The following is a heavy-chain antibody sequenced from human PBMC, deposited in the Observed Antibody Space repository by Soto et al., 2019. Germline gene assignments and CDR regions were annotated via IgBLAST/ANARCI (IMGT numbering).Heavy chain of an antibody. CDR1: GLTFSSSS. D-gene: IGHD3-3*01. CDR3: AHEGPTWSNRPFEY. V-gene: IGHV3-23*01. Sequence: EVQLLESGGGLVQPGGSLRLSCAASGLTFSSSSMSWVRQAPGEGLEWVSGFSASGGVTYYADTVTGRFTLSSDTAKNTLYLQMDSLRAEDTAVYFCAHEGPTWSNRPFEYWGQGTLVTVSS. J-gene: IGHJ4*02. CDR2: FSASGGVT.